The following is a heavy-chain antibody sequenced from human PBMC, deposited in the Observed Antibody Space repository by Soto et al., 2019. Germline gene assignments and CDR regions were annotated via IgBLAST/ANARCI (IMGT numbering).Heavy chain of an antibody. V-gene: IGHV1-8*01. CDR1: GDTLSTYD. Sequence: QVQLVQSGAEVKRPGASVRVSCKASGDTLSTYDINWIRQAIGQGLEWMGWMQPNSGNAAHAQTFRGRVTTTWNTSTRTASMELSSLTVEDTAVYYCAPMPRGLIKWFDSWGQGTLVTVSS. CDR3: APMPRGLIKWFDS. CDR2: MQPNSGNA. J-gene: IGHJ5*01. D-gene: IGHD2-2*01.